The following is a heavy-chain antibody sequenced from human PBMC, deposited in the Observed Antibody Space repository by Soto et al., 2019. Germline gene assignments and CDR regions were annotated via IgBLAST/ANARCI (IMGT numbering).Heavy chain of an antibody. J-gene: IGHJ4*02. D-gene: IGHD3-3*01. CDR3: ARGREIFGAVTPFEY. CDR1: GAPFNNYY. V-gene: IGHV4-34*01. Sequence: TLSLTCAVCGAPFNNYYWTWIRQTPGKGLEWIGEINHTGSSKYNPSLKSRVTISLDTSKNQFSLSLRSVTAADTAVYFCARGREIFGAVTPFEYWGQGTQVTVSS. CDR2: INHTGSS.